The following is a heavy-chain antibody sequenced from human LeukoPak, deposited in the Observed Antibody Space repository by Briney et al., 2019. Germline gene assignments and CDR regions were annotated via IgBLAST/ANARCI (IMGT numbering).Heavy chain of an antibody. CDR2: INPSGGST. V-gene: IGHV1-46*01. CDR1: GYTFTSYY. J-gene: IGHJ4*02. Sequence: GASVKVSCKASGYTFTSYYMHWVRQAPGQGLEWMGIINPSGGSTSYAQRFQGRVTMTRDTSTSTVYMELSSLSSEDTAVYYCARAHYYDSSGYYVLGDYWGQGTLVTVSS. D-gene: IGHD3-22*01. CDR3: ARAHYYDSSGYYVLGDY.